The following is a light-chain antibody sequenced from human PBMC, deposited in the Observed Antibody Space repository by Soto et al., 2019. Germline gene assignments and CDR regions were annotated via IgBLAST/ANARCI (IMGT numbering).Light chain of an antibody. V-gene: IGLV2-14*03. Sequence: QSVLTQPASVSGCPGQSITISCTGTSNDVGHYNYVSWYQHRPGKVPQLMIYDVSYRPSGVSNRFSGSKSGNTASLTISGLQAEDEADYFCFSYATSNTYVFGTGTKVTVL. CDR2: DVS. CDR3: FSYATSNTYV. CDR1: SNDVGHYNY. J-gene: IGLJ1*01.